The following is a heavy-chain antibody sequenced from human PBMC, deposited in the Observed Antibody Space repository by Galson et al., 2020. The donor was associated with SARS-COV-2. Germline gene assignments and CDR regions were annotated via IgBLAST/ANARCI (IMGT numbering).Heavy chain of an antibody. J-gene: IGHJ4*02. CDR3: AGWYIRF. D-gene: IGHD6-19*01. Sequence: GESLKISCAASGFTFSTYYMSWVRQAPGKGLEWLSYIGGSSDVIKYADSVKGRFTISRDNAKNLLYLQMNSLRDEDTAVYYCAGWYIRFWGQGTLVTVSS. V-gene: IGHV3-48*02. CDR1: GFTFSTYY. CDR2: IGGSSDVI.